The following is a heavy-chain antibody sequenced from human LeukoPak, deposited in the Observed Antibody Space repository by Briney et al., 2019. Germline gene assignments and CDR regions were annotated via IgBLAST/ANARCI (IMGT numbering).Heavy chain of an antibody. CDR2: IIPILGIA. V-gene: IGHV1-69*04. Sequence: SVKVSCKASGGTFSSYAISWVRQAPGQGLEWMGRIIPILGIANYAQKFQGRVTITADKSASTAYMELSSLRFEDTAVYYCARPKEYYYGSGSYFHWGQGTLVTVSS. CDR3: ARPKEYYYGSGSYFH. J-gene: IGHJ4*02. CDR1: GGTFSSYA. D-gene: IGHD3-10*01.